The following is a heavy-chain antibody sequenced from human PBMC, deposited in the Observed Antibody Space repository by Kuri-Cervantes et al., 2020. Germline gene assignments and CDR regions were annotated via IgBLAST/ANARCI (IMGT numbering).Heavy chain of an antibody. J-gene: IGHJ4*02. D-gene: IGHD6-13*01. Sequence: SWFRQAPGKGLEWIGEIYHSGSTNYNPSLKSRVTISVDKSKNQFSLKLSSVTAVDTAVYYCARAGYSSSWSLDYWGQGTLVTVSS. V-gene: IGHV4-4*02. CDR3: ARAGYSSSWSLDY. CDR2: IYHSGST.